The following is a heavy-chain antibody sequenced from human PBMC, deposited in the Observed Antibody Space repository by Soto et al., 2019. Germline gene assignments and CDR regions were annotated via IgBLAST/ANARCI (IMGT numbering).Heavy chain of an antibody. CDR1: GGSISSGGYS. CDR2: IYHSGST. V-gene: IGHV4-30-2*01. CDR3: TRSSSTVTTLDY. J-gene: IGHJ4*02. D-gene: IGHD2-2*01. Sequence: QLQLQESGSGLVKPSQTLSLTCAVSGGSISSGGYSWSWIRQPPGKGLEWVGYIYHSGSTYYNPSLKSRVTRSIGRSKNQFSLKLSSMTAADTAVYYCTRSSSTVTTLDYWGQRTLVTVSS.